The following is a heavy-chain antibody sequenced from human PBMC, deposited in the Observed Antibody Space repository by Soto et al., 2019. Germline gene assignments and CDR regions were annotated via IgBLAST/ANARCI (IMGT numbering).Heavy chain of an antibody. J-gene: IGHJ4*02. Sequence: ASVKVSCKASGGTFSSYAMSWVRQAPGQGLEWMGGIIPIFGTANYAQKFQGRVTITADESTSTAYMELSSLRSEDTAVYYCARPRGYSGYGRYDCWGPGTLVKVSS. CDR1: GGTFSSYA. CDR3: ARPRGYSGYGRYDC. V-gene: IGHV1-69*13. D-gene: IGHD5-12*01. CDR2: IIPIFGTA.